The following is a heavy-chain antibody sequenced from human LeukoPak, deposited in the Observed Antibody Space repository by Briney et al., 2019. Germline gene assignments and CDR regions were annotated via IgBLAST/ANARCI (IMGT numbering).Heavy chain of an antibody. CDR1: GFTFSDYY. V-gene: IGHV3-11*04. CDR2: ISSIGSII. CDR3: ARVGYDSSGRFDY. D-gene: IGHD3-22*01. Sequence: GGSLRLSCAASGFTFSDYYMTWVRQAPGKGLGWVSYISSIGSIIYYADSVKGPFIISRDNAKNSLYQQMNRLRAEDPAVYFYARVGYDSSGRFDYWGQGTLVTVSS. J-gene: IGHJ4*02.